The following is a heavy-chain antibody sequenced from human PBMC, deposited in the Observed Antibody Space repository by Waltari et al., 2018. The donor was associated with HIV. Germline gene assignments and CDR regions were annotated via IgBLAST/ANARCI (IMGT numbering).Heavy chain of an antibody. CDR2: ISYDGNNR. D-gene: IGHD5-18*01. CDR3: ARGMGYGGSAEGFDY. J-gene: IGHJ4*02. V-gene: IGHV3-30*03. Sequence: QVQLVESGGGVVQPGTSLRLSCAASGFTFSDYGIHWVRQAPGKGLEWVAVISYDGNNRNHADSVKGRFSISRDNSKNTLYLQMNSRRVEDTAGYYCARGMGYGGSAEGFDYWGQGTLVTVSS. CDR1: GFTFSDYG.